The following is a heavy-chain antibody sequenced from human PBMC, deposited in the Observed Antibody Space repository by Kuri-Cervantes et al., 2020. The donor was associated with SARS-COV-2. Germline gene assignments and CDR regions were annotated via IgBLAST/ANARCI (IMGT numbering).Heavy chain of an antibody. J-gene: IGHJ4*02. D-gene: IGHD3/OR15-3a*01. CDR2: IYSGGST. V-gene: IGHV3-66*02. CDR3: ARPSGRTGVGLYYFDS. CDR1: GFTVSSNY. Sequence: GESLKISCAASGFTVSSNYMSWVRQAPGKGLEWVSVIYSGGSTYYADSVKGRFTISRDNSKNTLYLQMNSLRAEDTAVYYCARPSGRTGVGLYYFDSWGQGTLVTVSS.